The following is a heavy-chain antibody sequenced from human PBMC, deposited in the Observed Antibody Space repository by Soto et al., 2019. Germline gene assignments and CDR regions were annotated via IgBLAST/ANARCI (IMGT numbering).Heavy chain of an antibody. Sequence: QVQLVESGGGVVQPGRSLRLSCAASGFTFSSYGMHWVRQAPGKGLEWVAVIWYDGSNKYYADSVKGRFTISRDNSKNTLYLQMNSLRAEDTAVYYCARDESRYGDFPPRAYYYYGMDVWGQGTTVTVSS. CDR1: GFTFSSYG. D-gene: IGHD4-17*01. J-gene: IGHJ6*02. CDR3: ARDESRYGDFPPRAYYYYGMDV. V-gene: IGHV3-33*01. CDR2: IWYDGSNK.